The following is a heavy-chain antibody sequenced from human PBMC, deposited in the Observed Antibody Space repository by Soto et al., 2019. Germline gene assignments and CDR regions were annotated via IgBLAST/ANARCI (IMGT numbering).Heavy chain of an antibody. J-gene: IGHJ4*02. CDR1: GGSISSYY. Sequence: QVQLQESGPGLVKPSETLSLTCTVSGGSISSYYWSWIRQPPGKGLEWIGYIYYSGSTNYNPSLNSRATISVATSKNQVSLKLSSVTAAETAVYYCARVGYYPDYWGQGTLVPVSS. V-gene: IGHV4-59*01. CDR2: IYYSGST. D-gene: IGHD2-8*01. CDR3: ARVGYYPDY.